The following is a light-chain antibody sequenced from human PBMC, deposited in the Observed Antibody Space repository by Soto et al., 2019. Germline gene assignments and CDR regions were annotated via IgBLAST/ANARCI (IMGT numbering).Light chain of an antibody. J-gene: IGLJ1*01. V-gene: IGLV2-14*03. CDR1: SSDVGNYNF. Sequence: QSALTQPASVSGSPGQSIAISCTGTSSDVGNYNFVSWYQQHPGKAPKLMIYDVNNRPSGISNRFSGSKSGNTASLTISGLQAEDEADYYCCSYTTSSTYVFGTGTKVTVL. CDR2: DVN. CDR3: CSYTTSSTYV.